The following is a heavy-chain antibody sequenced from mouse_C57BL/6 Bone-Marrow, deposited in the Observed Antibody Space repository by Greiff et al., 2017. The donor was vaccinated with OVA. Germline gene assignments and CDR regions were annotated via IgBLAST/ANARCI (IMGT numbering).Heavy chain of an antibody. Sequence: EVQLQQSGPELVKPGASVKISCKASGYSFTGYYMHWVKQSHGTILDWIGYLYPYNGVSSYNQKFKGKATLTVDKSYSTAYMELRSLTSEDSAVYYCARGTGFDYWGQGTTLTVSS. V-gene: IGHV1-31*01. CDR2: LYPYNGVS. CDR1: GYSFTGYY. CDR3: ARGTGFDY. J-gene: IGHJ2*01. D-gene: IGHD3-3*01.